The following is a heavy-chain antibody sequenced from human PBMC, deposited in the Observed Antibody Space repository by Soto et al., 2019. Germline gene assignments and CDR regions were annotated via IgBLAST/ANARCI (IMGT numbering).Heavy chain of an antibody. D-gene: IGHD3-10*01. CDR1: GFPFSSTD. CDR2: IDGSGGTT. V-gene: IGHV3-23*01. CDR3: AKNSGWFNT. Sequence: GGSLRLSCAASGFPFSSTDMTWVRQAPGKGLDWVSTIDGSGGTTYYADSVKGRFTISRDNSMNTVYLQMNSLRADDTALYYCAKNSGWFNTWGQGALVTASS. J-gene: IGHJ5*02.